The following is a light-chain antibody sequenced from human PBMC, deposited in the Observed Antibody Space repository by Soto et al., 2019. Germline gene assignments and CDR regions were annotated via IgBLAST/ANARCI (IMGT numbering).Light chain of an antibody. CDR1: QTISSW. V-gene: IGKV1-5*03. CDR3: QQYNSYSRT. Sequence: IQMTQSPSTLSGSVGDRVTITCRASQTISSWLAWYQQKPGKAPKLLIYKASSLESGVPSRFSGSGSGTELTLTISSLQPDDFATYYCQQYNSYSRTFGQGTKVDI. CDR2: KAS. J-gene: IGKJ1*01.